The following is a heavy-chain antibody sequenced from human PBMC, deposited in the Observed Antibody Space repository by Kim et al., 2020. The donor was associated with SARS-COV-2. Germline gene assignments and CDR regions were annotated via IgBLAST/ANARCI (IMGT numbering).Heavy chain of an antibody. CDR1: GGSFSGYY. CDR3: ARGRGGYYYRGWAYYFDY. CDR2: INHSGST. V-gene: IGHV4-34*01. D-gene: IGHD3-22*01. J-gene: IGHJ4*01. Sequence: SETLSLTCAVYGGSFSGYYWSWIRQPPGKGLEWIGEINHSGSTNYNPSLKSRVTISVDTSKNQFSLKLSSVTAADTAVYYCARGRGGYYYRGWAYYFDY.